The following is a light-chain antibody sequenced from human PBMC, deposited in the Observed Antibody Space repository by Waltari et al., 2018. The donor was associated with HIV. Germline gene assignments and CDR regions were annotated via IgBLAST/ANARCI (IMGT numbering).Light chain of an antibody. CDR1: QDIGDR. CDR2: DAA. CDR3: QQYERIPLT. Sequence: DIQMTQSPSSLSASVGDRVTITCQAGQDIGDRLNRYQQKPGKAPKRLTHDAANVQTGVPPRVSGSGSGTEFTFTISSLLPEDIATYSCQQYERIPLTFGGGTKVEI. V-gene: IGKV1-33*01. J-gene: IGKJ4*01.